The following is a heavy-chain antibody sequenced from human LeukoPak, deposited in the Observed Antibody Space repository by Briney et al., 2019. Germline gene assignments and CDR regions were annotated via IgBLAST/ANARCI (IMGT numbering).Heavy chain of an antibody. D-gene: IGHD3-10*01. CDR2: IRYDGSNK. CDR1: GFTFSSYG. V-gene: IGHV3-30*02. J-gene: IGHJ4*02. Sequence: GGSLRLSCAASGFTFSSYGMYWVRQAPGKGLEWVAFIRYDGSNKYYADSVKGRFTVSRDNSKNTLYLQMKSLRAEDTAVYYCARYSGSPWDFDYWGQGTLVTVSS. CDR3: ARYSGSPWDFDY.